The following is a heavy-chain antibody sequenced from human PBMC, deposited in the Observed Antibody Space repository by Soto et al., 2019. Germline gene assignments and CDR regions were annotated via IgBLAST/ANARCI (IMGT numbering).Heavy chain of an antibody. D-gene: IGHD2-2*01. CDR3: TSSRFDH. CDR2: FEPEDGEA. Sequence: AAVKVSCKVSGYTGTELSVHWVREALGRGREWMVGFEPEDGEAIYAQKFQGRDTMTEDTSTGTPYLELRSLRSEDTPLHYCTSSRFDHWGQGTMVTVSS. V-gene: IGHV1-24*01. J-gene: IGHJ5*02. CDR1: GYTGTELS.